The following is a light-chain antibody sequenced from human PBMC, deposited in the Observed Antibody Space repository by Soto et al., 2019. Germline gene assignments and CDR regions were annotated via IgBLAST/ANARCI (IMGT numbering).Light chain of an antibody. V-gene: IGKV3-15*01. CDR1: QSISDT. CDR2: GAS. CDR3: QQYNTWQCT. Sequence: IVMTQSPATLSVSPGGRATLSCRASQSISDTLAWYQQKPGQAPRLLIHGASTRATGFPARLSGSGSGTDFTLTISSLQSEDFAVYYCQQYNTWQCTFGQGTPVDIX. J-gene: IGKJ1*01.